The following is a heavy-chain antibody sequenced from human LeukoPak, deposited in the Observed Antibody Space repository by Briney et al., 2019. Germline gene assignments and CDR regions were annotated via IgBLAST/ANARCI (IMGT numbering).Heavy chain of an antibody. D-gene: IGHD2-2*02. Sequence: SQTLSLTCAISGDSVSSNSAAWNWIGQSPSRGLEWLGRTYYRSKWYNDYAVSVKSRITINPDTSKNQFSLQLNSVTPEDTAVYYCTRARWDIVVVPAAITVKKYYYYGMDVWGQGTTVTVSS. V-gene: IGHV6-1*01. CDR3: TRARWDIVVVPAAITVKKYYYYGMDV. CDR2: TYYRSKWYN. J-gene: IGHJ6*02. CDR1: GDSVSSNSAA.